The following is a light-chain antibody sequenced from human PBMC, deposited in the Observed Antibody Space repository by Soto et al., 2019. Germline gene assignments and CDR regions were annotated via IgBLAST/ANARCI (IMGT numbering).Light chain of an antibody. Sequence: DIQLTQSPPYLSASVGDRVNITCRASQSIGTWLAWHQQKPGKAPNLLMFDASTLHTGVPSRFSGSGDGTEFTLSISSLQPDDSAIYFCRQYKTYTFGRGTRLEIK. CDR3: RQYKTYT. CDR1: QSIGTW. J-gene: IGKJ5*01. CDR2: DAS. V-gene: IGKV1-5*01.